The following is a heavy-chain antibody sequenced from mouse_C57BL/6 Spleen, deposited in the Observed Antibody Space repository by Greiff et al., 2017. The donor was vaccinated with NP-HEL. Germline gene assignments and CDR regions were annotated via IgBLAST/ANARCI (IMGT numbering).Heavy chain of an antibody. J-gene: IGHJ2*01. D-gene: IGHD2-3*01. CDR2: IDPSDSDT. V-gene: IGHV1-52*01. Sequence: QVQLQQPGAELVRPGSSVKLSCKASGYTFTSYWMHWVKQRPIQGLEWIGNIDPSDSDTHYNQKFKDKATLTVDKSSSTAYMQLSSLTSEDSAVYYCARDEDYDGYYFDYWGQGTTLTVSS. CDR1: GYTFTSYW. CDR3: ARDEDYDGYYFDY.